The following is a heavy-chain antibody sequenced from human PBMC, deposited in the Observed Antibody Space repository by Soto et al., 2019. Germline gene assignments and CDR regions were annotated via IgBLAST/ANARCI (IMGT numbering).Heavy chain of an antibody. D-gene: IGHD2-2*01. V-gene: IGHV4-34*01. CDR3: ALKGLDTSCYFGHYYMDV. Sequence: QVQLQQWGAGLLKPSETLSLTCAVYGGSFSGYYWSWIRQPPGKGLEWIGEINHSGSTNYTPSLKSRLTISVDTSNNQFSLKLSSVTAADTAVYYCALKGLDTSCYFGHYYMDVWGKGTTVTVSS. CDR2: INHSGST. J-gene: IGHJ6*03. CDR1: GGSFSGYY.